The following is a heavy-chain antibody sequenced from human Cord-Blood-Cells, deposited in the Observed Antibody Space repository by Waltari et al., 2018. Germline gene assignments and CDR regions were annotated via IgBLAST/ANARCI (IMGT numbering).Heavy chain of an antibody. Sequence: QVHLLESGGDWVKPACSRKLSCAASGLTYSDYYLSWIRQAPGKGLEWVSYISSSGSTIYYADSVKGRFTISRDNAKNSLYLQMNSLRAEDTAVYYCARDRSSNAKFDYWGQGTLVTVSS. V-gene: IGHV3-11*04. CDR2: ISSSGSTI. CDR3: ARDRSSNAKFDY. D-gene: IGHD7-27*01. J-gene: IGHJ4*02. CDR1: GLTYSDYY.